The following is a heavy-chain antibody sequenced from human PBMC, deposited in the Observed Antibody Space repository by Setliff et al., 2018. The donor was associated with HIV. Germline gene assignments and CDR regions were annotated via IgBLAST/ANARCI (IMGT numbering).Heavy chain of an antibody. Sequence: ASVKVSCKPSGYTFTTYGLSWVRQAPGQGLEWMGWISTYSDETSSSQNLQGRVTMTTDTSTSTAYMELRSLTSDDTAMYYCTRDRVAGPYYYGMDVWGQGTTVTVSS. V-gene: IGHV1-18*01. J-gene: IGHJ6*02. CDR1: GYTFTTYG. CDR2: ISTYSDET. D-gene: IGHD2-15*01. CDR3: TRDRVAGPYYYGMDV.